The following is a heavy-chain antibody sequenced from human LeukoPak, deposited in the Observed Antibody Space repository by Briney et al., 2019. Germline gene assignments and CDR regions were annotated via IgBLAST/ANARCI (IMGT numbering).Heavy chain of an antibody. CDR1: GASINSYY. D-gene: IGHD4-17*01. CDR3: ARDVSVTTGRYYYFGVDV. Sequence: PSETLSLTCTVSGASINSYYWSWIRQPAGKGLEWIGRVYSSGSTNYNPSLKSRVTMSVETSKKQFSLKLSSVTAADTAVYYCARDVSVTTGRYYYFGVDVWGQGTTVIVSS. J-gene: IGHJ6*02. V-gene: IGHV4-4*07. CDR2: VYSSGST.